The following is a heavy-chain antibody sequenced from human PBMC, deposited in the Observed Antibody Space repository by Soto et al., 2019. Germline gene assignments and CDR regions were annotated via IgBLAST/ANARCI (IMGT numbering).Heavy chain of an antibody. J-gene: IGHJ4*02. CDR3: ARGTVRGDRFAY. CDR2: IYHSGST. V-gene: IGHV4-30-2*01. CDR1: GGSISSGGYS. D-gene: IGHD3-16*01. Sequence: TLSLTCAVSGGSISSGGYSWSWIRQPPGKGLEWIGYIYHSGSTYYNPSLKSRVTISVDRSKNQFSLKLSSVTAADTAVYYCARGTVRGDRFAYWGQGTLVTVS.